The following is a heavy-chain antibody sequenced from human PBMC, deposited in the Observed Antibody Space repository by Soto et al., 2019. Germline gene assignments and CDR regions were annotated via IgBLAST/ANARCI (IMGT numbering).Heavy chain of an antibody. J-gene: IGHJ3*02. V-gene: IGHV3-30*18. CDR2: ISYDGSNK. D-gene: IGHD4-17*01. CDR3: AKEELGGYGGNDAFDI. Sequence: GGSLRLSCAASGFTFSSYGMHWVRQAPGKGLEWVAVISYDGSNKYYADSVKGRFTISRDNSKNTLYLQMNSLRAEDTAVYYCAKEELGGYGGNDAFDIWGQGTMVTVPS. CDR1: GFTFSSYG.